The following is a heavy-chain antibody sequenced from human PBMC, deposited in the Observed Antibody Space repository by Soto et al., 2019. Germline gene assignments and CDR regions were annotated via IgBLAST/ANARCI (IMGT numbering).Heavy chain of an antibody. J-gene: IGHJ4*02. Sequence: EVQLVESGGGLVKPGGSLRLSCAASGFTFSTYSMYWVRQAPGKGLEWVSSISGSSSCIYYADSLTGRFTISRDNAKNSVYVHMNSVSAADRFVYLCARASGYDAATCGYWGQRTLVTGPS. CDR3: ARASGYDAATCGY. D-gene: IGHD5-12*01. V-gene: IGHV3-21*01. CDR2: ISGSSSCI. CDR1: GFTFSTYS.